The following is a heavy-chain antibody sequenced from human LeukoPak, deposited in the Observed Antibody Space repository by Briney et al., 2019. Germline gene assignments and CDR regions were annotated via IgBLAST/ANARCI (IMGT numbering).Heavy chain of an antibody. Sequence: PSETLSLTCTVSGGSISSSIYYWGWIRQPPGKGLEWIGSIHYSGVTYYNPSLKSRVTISVDTSKNQFSLKLSSVTAADTAVYYCASVNSTPYPWGQGTLVTVSS. J-gene: IGHJ4*02. D-gene: IGHD2-15*01. CDR2: IHYSGVT. V-gene: IGHV4-39*07. CDR3: ASVNSTPYP. CDR1: GGSISSSIYY.